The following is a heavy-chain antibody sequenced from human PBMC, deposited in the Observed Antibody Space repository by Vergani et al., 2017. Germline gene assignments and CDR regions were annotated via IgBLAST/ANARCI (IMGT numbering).Heavy chain of an antibody. CDR2: IGKDGINT. D-gene: IGHD2-21*02. J-gene: IGHJ4*02. V-gene: IGHV3-30*02. Sequence: QVQLVESAGGVVQPGGSLRLSCAAPGFTFSNFGMHWIRQAPGKGLEWLAYIGKDGINTRYRDAVKGRFTVSRDNSKAILYLQMYSLRSEDTALYYCAKYLRDSTDGLPDSWGTGTLVIVSS. CDR1: GFTFSNFG. CDR3: AKYLRDSTDGLPDS.